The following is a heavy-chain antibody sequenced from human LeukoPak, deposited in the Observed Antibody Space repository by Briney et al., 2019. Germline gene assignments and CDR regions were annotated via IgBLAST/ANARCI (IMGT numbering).Heavy chain of an antibody. CDR2: INPNSGGT. CDR3: ARCSTEQQLVLWFDP. V-gene: IGHV1-2*02. CDR1: GYTFTGYY. D-gene: IGHD6-13*01. Sequence: ASEKVSCKASGYTFTGYYMHWVRQAPRQGLEWMGWINPNSGGTNYAQKFQGRVTMTRDTSISTAYMELSRLRSDDTAVYYCARCSTEQQLVLWFDPWGQGTLVTVSS. J-gene: IGHJ5*02.